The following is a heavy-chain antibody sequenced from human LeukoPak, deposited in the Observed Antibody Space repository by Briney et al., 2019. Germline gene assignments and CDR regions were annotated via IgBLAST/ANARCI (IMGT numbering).Heavy chain of an antibody. D-gene: IGHD5-18*01. Sequence: ASVKVSCKASGYTFTSYAMHWVRQAPGQRLEWMGWINAGNGDTKYSQRLQGRVTISRDTSASAAYMELSSLRSEDTAVYYCAREDTASDYWGQGTLVTVSS. CDR2: INAGNGDT. CDR3: AREDTASDY. V-gene: IGHV1-3*01. CDR1: GYTFTSYA. J-gene: IGHJ4*02.